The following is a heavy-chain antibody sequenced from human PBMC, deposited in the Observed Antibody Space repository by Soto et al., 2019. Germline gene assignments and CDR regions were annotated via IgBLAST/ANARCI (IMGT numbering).Heavy chain of an antibody. J-gene: IGHJ5*02. CDR2: IIPIFGTT. Sequence: QVQLVQSGAEVKEPGSAVKVSCKAPADSFSSYGISWVRQAPGQGLEWMGGIIPIFGTTNYAEKFQGRVTITAAESTNTAYMELSSLRSEDTALYYCARVFPDGWVEPGVVRGYLETWGRGTLVTVSS. CDR3: ARVFPDGWVEPGVVRGYLET. CDR1: ADSFSSYG. V-gene: IGHV1-69*01. D-gene: IGHD3-3*01.